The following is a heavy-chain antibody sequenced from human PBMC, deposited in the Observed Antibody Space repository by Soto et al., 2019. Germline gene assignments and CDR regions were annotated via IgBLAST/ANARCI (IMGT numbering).Heavy chain of an antibody. CDR1: GFTFSSFK. Sequence: EVQLVESGGGLVQPGGSLRLSCAASGFTFSSFKITWVGKAPGKGLEGISYISSSRGPMIYADSVKGRLTISRDNAKSSLYLQMNSLRAEDTAVYYCAREDFGVVIYYYYMDVWGKGTTVTVSS. D-gene: IGHD3-3*01. V-gene: IGHV3-48*01. J-gene: IGHJ6*03. CDR3: AREDFGVVIYYYYMDV. CDR2: ISSSRGPM.